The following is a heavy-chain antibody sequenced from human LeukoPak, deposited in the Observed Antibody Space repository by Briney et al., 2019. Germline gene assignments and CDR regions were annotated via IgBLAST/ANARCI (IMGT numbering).Heavy chain of an antibody. V-gene: IGHV3-30*18. CDR3: AKDREAEWELSFDY. CDR2: ISYDGSNK. Sequence: GGSLRLSCAASGFTFSSYGMHWVRQAPGKGLEWVAVISYDGSNKYYADSVKGRFTISRDNSKNTLYLQMNSLRAEDTAVYYCAKDREAEWELSFDYWGQGTLVTVSS. J-gene: IGHJ4*02. CDR1: GFTFSSYG. D-gene: IGHD1-26*01.